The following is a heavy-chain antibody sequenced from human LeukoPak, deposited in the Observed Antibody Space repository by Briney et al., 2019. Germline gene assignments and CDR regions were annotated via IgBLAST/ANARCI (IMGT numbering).Heavy chain of an antibody. CDR1: GFTFSSYW. CDR2: IKQDGSEK. J-gene: IGHJ3*02. Sequence: GGSLRLSCAASGFTFSSYWMSWVRQAPGKGLEWVANIKQDGSEKYYVDSVKGRFTISRDNAKNSLYLQMNSLRAEDTAVYYCARALLLWFGESNAFDIWGQGTMVTVSS. V-gene: IGHV3-7*01. D-gene: IGHD3-10*01. CDR3: ARALLLWFGESNAFDI.